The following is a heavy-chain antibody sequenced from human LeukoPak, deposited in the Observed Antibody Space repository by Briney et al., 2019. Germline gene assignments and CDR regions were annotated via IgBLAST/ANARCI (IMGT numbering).Heavy chain of an antibody. Sequence: GGSLRLSCSASGFTLSHYWMTWVRQAPGKGLEWVASIKEDGSETSYVDSVKDRFTISRDNAKNSVYLQMNSLGGEDTAVYYCVRGGSYTFDPWGQGILVTVSS. CDR2: IKEDGSET. CDR1: GFTLSHYW. J-gene: IGHJ5*02. D-gene: IGHD1-26*01. CDR3: VRGGSYTFDP. V-gene: IGHV3-7*01.